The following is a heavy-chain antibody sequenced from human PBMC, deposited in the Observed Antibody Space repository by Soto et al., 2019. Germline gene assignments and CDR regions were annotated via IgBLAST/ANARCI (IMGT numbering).Heavy chain of an antibody. V-gene: IGHV4-30-2*01. D-gene: IGHD4-17*01. CDR3: ASSAYYGDSGAFDI. CDR1: GGAITSGGYC. CDR2: IYHSGST. Sequence: SETLSLTCAVSGGAITSGGYCWTWIRQPPGKGLEWIAYIYHSGSTYYNPSLKSRVTVSVDRSKNQLSLKLTSVTAADTAVYYCASSAYYGDSGAFDIWGQGTMVT. J-gene: IGHJ3*02.